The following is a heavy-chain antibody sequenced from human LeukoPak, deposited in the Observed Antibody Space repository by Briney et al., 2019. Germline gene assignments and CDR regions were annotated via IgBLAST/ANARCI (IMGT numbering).Heavy chain of an antibody. CDR3: ARLTVTDYYFDY. D-gene: IGHD4-17*01. CDR2: IYYSGST. V-gene: IGHV4-39*01. J-gene: IGHJ4*02. CDR1: SGSISSSSYY. Sequence: SETLSLTCTVSSGSISSSSYYWGWIRQPPGKGLEWIGSIYYSGSTYYNPSLKSRVTISVDTSKNQFSLKLSSVTAADTAVYYCARLTVTDYYFDYWGQGTLVTVSS.